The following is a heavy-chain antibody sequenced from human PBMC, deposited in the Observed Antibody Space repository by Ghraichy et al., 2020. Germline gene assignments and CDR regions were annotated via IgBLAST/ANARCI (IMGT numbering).Heavy chain of an antibody. D-gene: IGHD3-16*01. V-gene: IGHV4-34*01. CDR3: ARGHWGSWPY. CDR1: GGSFSGYY. J-gene: IGHJ4*02. Sequence: SDTLSLTCAVYGGSFSGYYWSWIRQPPGKGLEWIGEINHSGSTNYNPSLKSRVTISVDTSKNQFSLKLSSVTAADTAVYYCARGHWGSWPYWGQGTLVTVSS. CDR2: INHSGST.